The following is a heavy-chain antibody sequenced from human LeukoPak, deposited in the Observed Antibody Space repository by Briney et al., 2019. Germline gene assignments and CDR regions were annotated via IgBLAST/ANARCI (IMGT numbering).Heavy chain of an antibody. V-gene: IGHV1-2*02. Sequence: ASVKVSCKASGYTFTGYYMHWVRQAPGQGLEWMGWINPNSGGTNYAQKFQGRVTMTRDRSISTAYMELSRLRSDDTAVYYCAMGGDIVLMVYAIEDYWGQGTLVTVSS. D-gene: IGHD2-8*01. J-gene: IGHJ4*02. CDR2: INPNSGGT. CDR3: AMGGDIVLMVYAIEDY. CDR1: GYTFTGYY.